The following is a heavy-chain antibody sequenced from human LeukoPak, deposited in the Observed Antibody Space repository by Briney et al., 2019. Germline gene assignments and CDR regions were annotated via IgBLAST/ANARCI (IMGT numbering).Heavy chain of an antibody. J-gene: IGHJ6*04. CDR1: GFTFSSYA. CDR2: ISYDGSNK. D-gene: IGHD3-10*01. CDR3: ARDLLYGSGSYGYYYYGMDV. Sequence: GRSLRLSCAASGFTFSSYAMHWVRQAPGKGLEWVAVISYDGSNKYYADSVKGRFTISRDNSKNTLYLQMNSLRAEDTAVYYCARDLLYGSGSYGYYYYGMDVWGKGTTVTVSS. V-gene: IGHV3-30*04.